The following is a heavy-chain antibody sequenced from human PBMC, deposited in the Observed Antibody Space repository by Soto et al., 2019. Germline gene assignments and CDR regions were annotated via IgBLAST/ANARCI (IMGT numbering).Heavy chain of an antibody. CDR3: ASSSGYYFDY. J-gene: IGHJ4*02. D-gene: IGHD3-3*01. V-gene: IGHV4-39*01. CDR1: GGSISSCSYH. CDR2: IYYSGNT. Sequence: SETLCLTCTVSGGSISSCSYHWGWIRQPPGKGLEWIGSIYYSGNTYDNPSLKSRVTISVDTYKNQFSLKLSSVTDADTAVYYCASSSGYYFDYWGQGTLVTVSS.